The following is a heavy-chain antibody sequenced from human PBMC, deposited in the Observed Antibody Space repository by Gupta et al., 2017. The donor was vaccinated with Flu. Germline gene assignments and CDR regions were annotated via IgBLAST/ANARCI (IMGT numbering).Heavy chain of an antibody. V-gene: IGHV1-69*01. CDR3: ARKGGGHCSGGTCYSFDY. D-gene: IGHD2-15*01. Sequence: VRQAPGQGLDWMGGIIPVFGPTTYAQKFQGRVTITADESTSTAYMELSSLRSEDTAVYYCARKGGGHCSGGTCYSFDYWGQGTLVTVSS. CDR2: IIPVFGPT. J-gene: IGHJ4*02.